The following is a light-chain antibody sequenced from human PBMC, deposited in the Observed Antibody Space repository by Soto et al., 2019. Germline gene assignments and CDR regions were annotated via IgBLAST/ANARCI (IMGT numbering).Light chain of an antibody. CDR1: SSDVGDYKY. V-gene: IGLV2-14*01. Sequence: QSALTQPASVSVSPGQSITISCTGTSSDVGDYKYVSWYQQHPDKAPKIIIFVNSNRPLGVSNRFSGSKSGNTASLTISGLQAEDEADYYCSSYTSSDTPYVFGTGTKVTVL. CDR3: SSYTSSDTPYV. CDR2: VNS. J-gene: IGLJ1*01.